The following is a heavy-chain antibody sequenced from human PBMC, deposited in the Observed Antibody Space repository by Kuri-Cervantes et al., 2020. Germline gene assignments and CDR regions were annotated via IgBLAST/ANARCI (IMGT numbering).Heavy chain of an antibody. V-gene: IGHV5-51*01. CDR2: IYPGDSGT. Sequence: GGSLRLSCKGSGYSFTSYWIGWVRQMPGKGLEWMGIIYPGDSGTRYSPSFQGQVTISADKSISTAYLQWSSLEASDTAMYYCARRLNGSPNWFDPWGQGPLVPVSS. J-gene: IGHJ5*02. CDR3: ARRLNGSPNWFDP. CDR1: GYSFTSYW.